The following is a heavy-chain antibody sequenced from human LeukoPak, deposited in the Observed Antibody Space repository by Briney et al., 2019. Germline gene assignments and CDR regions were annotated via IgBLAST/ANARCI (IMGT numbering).Heavy chain of an antibody. Sequence: GGSLRLSCAASRFTFSNYGLHWVRQAPGKGLEWVALISTDGSYINYADSVKGRFTISRDNSKNTLYLQMNSLRTEDTAVYYCAKDSSISWFGGDSQWGQGTLVTVSS. CDR2: ISTDGSYI. J-gene: IGHJ4*02. D-gene: IGHD3-10*01. CDR1: RFTFSNYG. V-gene: IGHV3-30*18. CDR3: AKDSSISWFGGDSQ.